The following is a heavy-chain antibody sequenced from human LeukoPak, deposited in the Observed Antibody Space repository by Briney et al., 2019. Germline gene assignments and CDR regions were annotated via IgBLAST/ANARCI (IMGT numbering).Heavy chain of an antibody. CDR2: ISSSSSYI. Sequence: GGSLRLSCAASGFTFSSYSMNWVRQAPGKGLEWVSSISSSSSYIYYADSVKGRITISRDNAKNSLYLQMNSLRAEDTAVYYCARWTGQQRDNWFDPWGQGTLVTVSS. D-gene: IGHD6-13*01. J-gene: IGHJ5*02. V-gene: IGHV3-21*01. CDR1: GFTFSSYS. CDR3: ARWTGQQRDNWFDP.